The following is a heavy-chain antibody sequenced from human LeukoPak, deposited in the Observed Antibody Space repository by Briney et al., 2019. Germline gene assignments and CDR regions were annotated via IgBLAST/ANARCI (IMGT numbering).Heavy chain of an antibody. Sequence: PGGSLRLSCAPSGFTSSNVWMHWVRQAPGKGLEWVGRIKSKGDGGTTDYAAPVKGRFTISRDDSKNTLYLQMNSLKTEDTAVYYCTTGPLRISMIVIDYWGQGTLVTVSS. J-gene: IGHJ4*02. CDR1: GFTSSNVW. CDR2: IKSKGDGGTT. V-gene: IGHV3-15*01. CDR3: TTGPLRISMIVIDY. D-gene: IGHD3-22*01.